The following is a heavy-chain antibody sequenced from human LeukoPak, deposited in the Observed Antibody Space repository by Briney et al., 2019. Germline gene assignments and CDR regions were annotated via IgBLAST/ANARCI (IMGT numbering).Heavy chain of an antibody. CDR3: ARDRSIAVAGTGVEYFQH. CDR2: IYSGGST. V-gene: IGHV3-66*01. CDR1: GFTVSSNY. J-gene: IGHJ1*01. Sequence: GGSLRLSCAASGFTVSSNYMSWVRQAPGKGLEWVSVIYSGGSTYYADSVKGRFTISRDNSKNTLYLQMNSLRAEDTAVYYCARDRSIAVAGTGVEYFQHWGQGTLVTVSS. D-gene: IGHD6-19*01.